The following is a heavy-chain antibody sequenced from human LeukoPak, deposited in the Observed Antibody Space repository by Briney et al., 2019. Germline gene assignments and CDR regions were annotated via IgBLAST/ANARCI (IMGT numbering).Heavy chain of an antibody. CDR3: ARDLEVEGIGPTL. CDR2: ISYDGSNK. J-gene: IGHJ4*02. D-gene: IGHD2-15*01. CDR1: GFTFSSYG. V-gene: IGHV3-30*03. Sequence: GGSLRLSCAASGFTFSSYGMHWVRQAPGKGLEWVAVISYDGSNKYYADSVKGRFTISRDNSKNTLYLQTNSLRAEDTAVYYCARDLEVEGIGPTLWGQGTLVTVSS.